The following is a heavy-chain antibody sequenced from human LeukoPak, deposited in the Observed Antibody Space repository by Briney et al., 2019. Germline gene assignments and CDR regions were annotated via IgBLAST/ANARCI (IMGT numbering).Heavy chain of an antibody. J-gene: IGHJ3*02. CDR2: VGTAGDT. D-gene: IGHD4-23*01. CDR1: GFTFSKYG. V-gene: IGHV3-13*01. CDR3: AREVYGGNQDAFDI. Sequence: GGSLRLSCAASGFTFSKYGMHWVRQATGKGLEWVSSVGTAGDTDYPGSVKGRFTISRENAKNSLYLQMDSLRPEDTAVYYCAREVYGGNQDAFDIWGQGTMVSVSS.